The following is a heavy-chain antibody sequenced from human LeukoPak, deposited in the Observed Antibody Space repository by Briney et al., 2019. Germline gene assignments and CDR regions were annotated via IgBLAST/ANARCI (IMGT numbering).Heavy chain of an antibody. D-gene: IGHD5-18*01. CDR3: ARGYSAGGYYFDY. Sequence: GGSLRLSCAASGFTFSTYSMNWVRQAPGKGLEWVLSISYNSGYISYADSVRGRFTISRDNAKNSLYLQMNSLTTEDTAVYYCARGYSAGGYYFDYWGQGTLVTVSS. V-gene: IGHV3-21*01. CDR1: GFTFSTYS. CDR2: ISYNSGYI. J-gene: IGHJ4*02.